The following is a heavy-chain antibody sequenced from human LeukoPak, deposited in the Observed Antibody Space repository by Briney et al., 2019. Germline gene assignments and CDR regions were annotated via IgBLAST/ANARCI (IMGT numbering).Heavy chain of an antibody. J-gene: IGHJ6*01. Sequence: ASVKVSCKASGYTFTSYGISWVRQAPGQGLEWMGWISAYNGNTNYAQKLQGRVTMTTDTSTSTAYMELRSLRSDDTAVYYCARGPEGYCSGGSCYYYYGMDVWGQGTTVIVSS. D-gene: IGHD2-15*01. V-gene: IGHV1-18*01. CDR3: ARGPEGYCSGGSCYYYYGMDV. CDR1: GYTFTSYG. CDR2: ISAYNGNT.